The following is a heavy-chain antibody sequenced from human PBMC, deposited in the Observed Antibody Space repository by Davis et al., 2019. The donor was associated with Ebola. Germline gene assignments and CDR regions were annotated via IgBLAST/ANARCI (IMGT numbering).Heavy chain of an antibody. Sequence: SETLSLTCTVSGGSISSYYWSWIRQPPGKGLEWIGHIYYSGSTNYNPSLKSRVTISVDTSKNQFSLQLNSVTPEDTAVYYCARTPGTVLRFLEWSKTRLESKYNWFDPWGQGTLVTVSS. CDR3: ARTPGTVLRFLEWSKTRLESKYNWFDP. J-gene: IGHJ5*02. V-gene: IGHV4-59*12. CDR2: IYYSGST. D-gene: IGHD3-3*01. CDR1: GGSISSYY.